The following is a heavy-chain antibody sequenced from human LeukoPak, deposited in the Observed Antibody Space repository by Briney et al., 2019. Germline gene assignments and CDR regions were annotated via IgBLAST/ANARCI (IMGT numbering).Heavy chain of an antibody. CDR2: IYYSGST. J-gene: IGHJ3*02. V-gene: IGHV4-30-4*08. D-gene: IGHD1-14*01. CDR1: GGSISSGDYY. CDR3: ARAGFPGVLDI. Sequence: QXLSLTCTVSGGSISSGDYYWSWIRQPPGKGVEWIGYIYYSGSTYYNPSLKSRVTISVDTSKNQFSLKLSSVTAADTAVYYCARAGFPGVLDIWGQGTMVTVSS.